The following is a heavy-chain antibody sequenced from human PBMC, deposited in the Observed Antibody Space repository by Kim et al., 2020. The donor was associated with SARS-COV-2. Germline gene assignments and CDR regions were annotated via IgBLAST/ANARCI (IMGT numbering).Heavy chain of an antibody. CDR3: AKATHIVVVPAAMSYFDY. CDR2: ISGSGGST. Sequence: GGSLRLSCAASGFTFSSYAMSWVRQAPGKGLEWVSAISGSGGSTYYADSVKGRFTISRDNSKNTLYLQMNSLRAEDTAVYYCAKATHIVVVPAAMSYFDYWGQGTLVTVSS. J-gene: IGHJ4*02. D-gene: IGHD2-2*01. CDR1: GFTFSSYA. V-gene: IGHV3-23*01.